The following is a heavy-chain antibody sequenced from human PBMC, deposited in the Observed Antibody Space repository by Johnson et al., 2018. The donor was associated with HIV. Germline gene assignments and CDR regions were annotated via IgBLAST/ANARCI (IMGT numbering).Heavy chain of an antibody. V-gene: IGHV3-30*14. Sequence: QMQLVESGGGVVQPGRSLRLSCAASGFTFSSYAMHWVRQAPGKGLEWVAVISYDGSNKYYANSVKGRFTISRDNSKNTLYLQMGSLRAEDMAVYYCARRFYDSSGAGFDIWGQGTMVTVSS. J-gene: IGHJ3*02. CDR1: GFTFSSYA. D-gene: IGHD3-22*01. CDR3: ARRFYDSSGAGFDI. CDR2: ISYDGSNK.